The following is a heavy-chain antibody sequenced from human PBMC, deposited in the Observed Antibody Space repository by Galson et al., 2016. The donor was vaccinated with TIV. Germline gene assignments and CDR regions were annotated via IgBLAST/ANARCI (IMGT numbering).Heavy chain of an antibody. CDR1: EFAFANFC. CDR3: ARGRGGEYFDY. J-gene: IGHJ4*02. V-gene: IGHV3-7*03. CDR2: IKQDGNEK. D-gene: IGHD3-16*01. Sequence: SLRLSCAASEFAFANFCMTCVRQAPGTALEWVANIKQDGNEKYYVDSVKGRFTITRSNAKNTKYLQMDSLRADDTALYYCARGRGGEYFDYWGQGTL.